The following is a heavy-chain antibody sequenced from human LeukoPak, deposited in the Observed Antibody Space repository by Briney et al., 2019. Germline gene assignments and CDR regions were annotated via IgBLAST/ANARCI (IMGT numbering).Heavy chain of an antibody. CDR2: FNPNVGGT. Sequence: VASVKVSCKASGYTFTGYYMHWVRQAPGQGLEWVGWFNPNVGGTNYAQKFQGRVTLTRDTSISTAYMELSRLRSDDTAVYYCARDIKGNGPDYWGQGTLVTVS. J-gene: IGHJ4*02. CDR3: ARDIKGNGPDY. CDR1: GYTFTGYY. D-gene: IGHD3-10*01. V-gene: IGHV1-2*02.